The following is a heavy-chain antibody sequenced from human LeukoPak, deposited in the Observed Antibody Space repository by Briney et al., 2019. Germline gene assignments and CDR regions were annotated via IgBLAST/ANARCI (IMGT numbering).Heavy chain of an antibody. J-gene: IGHJ5*02. CDR2: IYHSGST. Sequence: SETLSLTCAVYGGSFSGYYWSWIRQPPGKGLEWIGYIYHSGSTYYNPSLKSRVTISVDRSKNQFSLKLSSVTAADTAVYYCATDRLWFGPGGWFDPWGQGTLVTVSS. CDR1: GGSFSGYY. CDR3: ATDRLWFGPGGWFDP. V-gene: IGHV4-34*01. D-gene: IGHD3-10*01.